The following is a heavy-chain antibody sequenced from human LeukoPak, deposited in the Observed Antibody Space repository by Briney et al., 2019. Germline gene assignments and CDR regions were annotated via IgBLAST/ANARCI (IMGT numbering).Heavy chain of an antibody. J-gene: IGHJ4*02. D-gene: IGHD2-2*01. CDR1: GFTFSSYW. Sequence: GGSLRLSCAASGFTFSSYWMSWVRQAPGKGLEWVANIRQDGSDKYYVDSVKGRFTISRDNAKNSLYLQMNSLRDEDTAVYYCARDWCGGSSCHSYLDYWGQGTLVTVSS. CDR3: ARDWCGGSSCHSYLDY. V-gene: IGHV3-7*01. CDR2: IRQDGSDK.